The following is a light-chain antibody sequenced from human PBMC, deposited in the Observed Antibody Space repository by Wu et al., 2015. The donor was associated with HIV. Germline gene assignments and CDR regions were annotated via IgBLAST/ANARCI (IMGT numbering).Light chain of an antibody. Sequence: EIVMTQSPATLSVSPGERATLSCRAGQSVSSNLAWYQQKPGQAPRLLIYGASTRATGIPVRFSGSGSGTEFTLTISSMQSEDFAVYYCQQYNNWPPWTFGQGTKVEIK. CDR3: QQYNNWPPWT. J-gene: IGKJ1*01. V-gene: IGKV3-15*01. CDR1: QSVSSN. CDR2: GAS.